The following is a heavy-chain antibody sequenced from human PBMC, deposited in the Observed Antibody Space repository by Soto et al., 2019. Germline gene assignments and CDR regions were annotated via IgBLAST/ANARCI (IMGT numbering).Heavy chain of an antibody. CDR3: AKVGATKVFDY. V-gene: IGHV3-30*18. CDR1: GFTFSSYG. CDR2: ISYDGSNK. D-gene: IGHD1-26*01. J-gene: IGHJ4*02. Sequence: QVQLVESGGGVVQPGRSLRLSCAASGFTFSSYGMHWVRQAPGKGLEWVAVISYDGSNKYYADSVKGRFTISRDNSKNALYLQMNSLRAEDTAVYYCAKVGATKVFDYWGQGTLVTVSS.